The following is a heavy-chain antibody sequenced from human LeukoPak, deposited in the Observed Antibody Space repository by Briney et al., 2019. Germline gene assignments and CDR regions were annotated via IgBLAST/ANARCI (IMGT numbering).Heavy chain of an antibody. CDR3: AKHVNYGISGALGS. CDR1: GFTFSSFA. D-gene: IGHD2-15*01. Sequence: GGSLRLSCTASGFTFSSFAMGWVRQAPGEGLEWVSGLNGGGDKIFYADSVKGRFTLSRDNSKNTLFLQMSSLRADDTALYYCAKHVNYGISGALGSWGQGTLVAVSS. V-gene: IGHV3-23*01. CDR2: LNGGGDKI. J-gene: IGHJ4*02.